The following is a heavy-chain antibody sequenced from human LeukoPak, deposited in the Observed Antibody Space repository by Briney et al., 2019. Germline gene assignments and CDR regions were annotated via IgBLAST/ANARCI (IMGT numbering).Heavy chain of an antibody. CDR2: ISSSSGYI. V-gene: IGHV3-21*04. CDR3: AKDMEYSYGPLDY. J-gene: IGHJ4*02. Sequence: TPGGSLRLSCAASGFTFSSYSMTWVRQAPGKGLEWVSSISSSSGYIYYADSVKGRFTISRDNAKNSLYLQMNSLRAEDTALYYCAKDMEYSYGPLDYWGQGTLVTVSS. D-gene: IGHD5-18*01. CDR1: GFTFSSYS.